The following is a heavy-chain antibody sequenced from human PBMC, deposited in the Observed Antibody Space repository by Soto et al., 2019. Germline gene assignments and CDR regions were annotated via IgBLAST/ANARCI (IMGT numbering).Heavy chain of an antibody. V-gene: IGHV1-69*12. Sequence: QVQLVQSGAEVKKPGSSVKVSCKASGDTFSSYAISWVRQAPGQGLEWMGGIIPIFGTANYAQKFQGRVTITADESTSTAYMELSSLRSEDTAVYYCAREVDYGGNSGFFDYWGQGTLVTVSS. D-gene: IGHD4-17*01. CDR2: IIPIFGTA. CDR3: AREVDYGGNSGFFDY. CDR1: GDTFSSYA. J-gene: IGHJ4*02.